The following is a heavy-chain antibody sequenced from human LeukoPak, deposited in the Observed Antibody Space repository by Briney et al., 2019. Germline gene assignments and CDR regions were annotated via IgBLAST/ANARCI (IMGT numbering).Heavy chain of an antibody. CDR1: GFTFSTYA. V-gene: IGHV3-23*01. J-gene: IGHJ4*02. D-gene: IGHD7-27*01. CDR2: ISGSDRST. CDR3: AKDGGLWVSAHWGDS. Sequence: QAGGSLRLSCAASGFTFSTYAMSWVRQAPGKGLEWVSGISGSDRSTYYADSVKGRFTISRDNSKNTLFLQMNSLRAEDTAVYYCAKDGGLWVSAHWGDSWGRGTLVTVSS.